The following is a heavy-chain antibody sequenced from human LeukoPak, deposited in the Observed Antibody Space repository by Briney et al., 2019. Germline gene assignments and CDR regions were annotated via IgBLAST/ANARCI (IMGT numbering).Heavy chain of an antibody. Sequence: GGSLRLSCAASGFTFSSYAMHWVRRAPGKGLEWVAVISYDGSNKYYADSVKGRFTISRDNSKNTLYLQMNSLRAEDTAVYYCARHSNWNGGVDWFDPWGQGTQVTVSS. CDR2: ISYDGSNK. CDR3: ARHSNWNGGVDWFDP. J-gene: IGHJ5*02. CDR1: GFTFSSYA. V-gene: IGHV3-30-3*01. D-gene: IGHD1-20*01.